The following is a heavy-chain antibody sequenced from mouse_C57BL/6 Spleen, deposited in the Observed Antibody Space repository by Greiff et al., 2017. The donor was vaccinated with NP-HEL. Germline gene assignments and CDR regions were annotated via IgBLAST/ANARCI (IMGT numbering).Heavy chain of an antibody. Sequence: VQLQQSGADLAKPGASVKLSCKASGYTFTSYWMHWVKQRPGQGLEWIGYINPSSGYTKYNQKFKDKATLTADKSSSAAYMQLSSLTYEDSAVYYCHYYGSSMGYWGQGTTLTVSS. J-gene: IGHJ2*01. V-gene: IGHV1-7*01. CDR2: INPSSGYT. D-gene: IGHD1-1*01. CDR3: HYYGSSMGY. CDR1: GYTFTSYW.